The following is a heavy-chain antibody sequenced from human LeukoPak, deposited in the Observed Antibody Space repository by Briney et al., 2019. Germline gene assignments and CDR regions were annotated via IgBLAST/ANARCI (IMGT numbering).Heavy chain of an antibody. V-gene: IGHV1-69*05. J-gene: IGHJ6*03. CDR1: GGTFSSYA. Sequence: SVKVSCKASGGTFSSYAISWVRQAPGQGLEWMGGIIPIFGTANYAQKFQGRVTITTDESTSTAYMELSSLRSEDTAVYYCARGGIAAAGHAYYYYYYMDVWGKGTTVTVSS. CDR3: ARGGIAAAGHAYYYYYYMDV. CDR2: IIPIFGTA. D-gene: IGHD6-13*01.